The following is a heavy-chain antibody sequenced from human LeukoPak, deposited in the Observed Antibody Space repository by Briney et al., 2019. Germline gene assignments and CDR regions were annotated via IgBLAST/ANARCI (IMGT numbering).Heavy chain of an antibody. Sequence: GGSLRLSCTASGFSFSSFWMSWVRQAPGKGLEWVANIKDDGSVKNHVDSLKGRFTISRDNSKNTLYLQMNSLRAEDTAVYYCAAYGALDYWGQGTLVTVSS. CDR3: AAYGALDY. J-gene: IGHJ4*02. V-gene: IGHV3-7*01. CDR2: IKDDGSVK. D-gene: IGHD4-17*01. CDR1: GFSFSSFW.